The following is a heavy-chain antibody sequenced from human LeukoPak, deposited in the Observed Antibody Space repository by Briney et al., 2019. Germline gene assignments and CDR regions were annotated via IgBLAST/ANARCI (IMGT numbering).Heavy chain of an antibody. CDR2: IIPIFGTA. CDR3: ATTVVTPRGFDY. CDR1: GYTFTGYY. J-gene: IGHJ4*02. V-gene: IGHV1-69*06. D-gene: IGHD4-23*01. Sequence: GASVKVSCKTSGYTFTGYYIHWVRQAPGQGLEWMGGIIPIFGTANYAQKFQGRVTITADKSTSTAYMELSSLRSEDTAVYYCATTVVTPRGFDYWGQGTLVTVSS.